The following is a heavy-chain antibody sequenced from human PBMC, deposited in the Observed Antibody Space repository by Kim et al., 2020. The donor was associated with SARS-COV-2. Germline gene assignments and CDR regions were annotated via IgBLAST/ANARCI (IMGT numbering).Heavy chain of an antibody. V-gene: IGHV3-53*01. CDR3: ARDRTPRGGSYWM. Sequence: YADSGKGRLTISRDNSKNTLYLQMNSLRAEDTAVYYCARDRTPRGGSYWMWGQGTLVTVSS. D-gene: IGHD1-26*01. J-gene: IGHJ4*02.